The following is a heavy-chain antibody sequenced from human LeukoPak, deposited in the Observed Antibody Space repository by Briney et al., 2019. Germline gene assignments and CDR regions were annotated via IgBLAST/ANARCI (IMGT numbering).Heavy chain of an antibody. CDR2: ISYDGSNK. CDR3: ASPDGYYSDYFDY. CDR1: GFTFSNHA. V-gene: IGHV3-30-3*01. D-gene: IGHD3-22*01. Sequence: GGSLRLSCAASGFTFSNHAMHWVRQAPGKGLEWVAVISYDGSNKYYADSVKGRFTISRDNSKNTLYLQMNSLRAEDTAVYYCASPDGYYSDYFDYWGQGTLVTVSS. J-gene: IGHJ4*02.